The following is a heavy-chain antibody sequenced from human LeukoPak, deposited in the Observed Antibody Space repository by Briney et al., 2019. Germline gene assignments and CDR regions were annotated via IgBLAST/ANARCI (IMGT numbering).Heavy chain of an antibody. CDR2: INPDGSVK. J-gene: IGHJ4*02. Sequence: QPGGSLRLSCVISAFTFGSNWMSWVRQAPGKGLEWVANINPDGSVKYYVDSVEGRLTISRDNARNSLSLQMDSLRAEDTAVYFCARKGSRRPSPEGVWGQETLVTVSS. CDR3: ARKGSRRPSPEGV. V-gene: IGHV3-7*03. D-gene: IGHD1-14*01. CDR1: AFTFGSNW.